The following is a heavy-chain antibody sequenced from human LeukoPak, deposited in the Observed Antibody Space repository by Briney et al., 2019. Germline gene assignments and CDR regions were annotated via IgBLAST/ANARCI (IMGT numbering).Heavy chain of an antibody. D-gene: IGHD6-6*01. CDR1: GGSISSGGYS. J-gene: IGHJ5*02. CDR2: INHSGST. Sequence: SQTLSLTCAVSGGSISSGGYSWSWIRQPPGKGLEWIGEINHSGSTNYNPSLKSRVTISVDTSKNQFSLKLSSVTAADTAVYYCARPKLVAARHFSDWGRPYNWFDPWGQGTLVTVSS. V-gene: IGHV4-30-2*01. CDR3: ARPKLVAARHFSDWGRPYNWFDP.